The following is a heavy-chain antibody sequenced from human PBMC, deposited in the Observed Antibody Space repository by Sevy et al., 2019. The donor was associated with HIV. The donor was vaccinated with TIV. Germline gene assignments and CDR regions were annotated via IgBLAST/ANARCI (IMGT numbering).Heavy chain of an antibody. V-gene: IGHV3-23*01. J-gene: IGHJ4*02. Sequence: GGSLRLSCAASGFTFSSYAMSWVRQAPGKGLEWVSAISGSGGSTYYADSVKGRFTISRDNSKNTLYLQMNSLRAEDTAVYYCAKDQEFGELLSTFDYWGQGTLVTVSS. D-gene: IGHD3-10*01. CDR3: AKDQEFGELLSTFDY. CDR2: ISGSGGST. CDR1: GFTFSSYA.